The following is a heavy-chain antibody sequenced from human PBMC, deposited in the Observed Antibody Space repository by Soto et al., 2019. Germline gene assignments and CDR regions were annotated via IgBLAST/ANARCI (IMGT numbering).Heavy chain of an antibody. CDR3: ARSGTGSPYYFDY. V-gene: IGHV3-33*01. CDR1: GFTFSSYG. D-gene: IGHD1-1*01. J-gene: IGHJ4*02. Sequence: VQLVESGGGVVQPGRSLRLSCAASGFTFSSYGMHWVRQAPGKGLEWVAVIWYDGSNKYYADSVKGRFTISRDNSKNTLYLQMNSLRAEDTAVYYCARSGTGSPYYFDYWGQGTLVTVSS. CDR2: IWYDGSNK.